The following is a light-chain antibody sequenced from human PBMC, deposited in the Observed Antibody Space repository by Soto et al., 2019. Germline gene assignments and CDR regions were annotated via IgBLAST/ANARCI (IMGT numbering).Light chain of an antibody. J-gene: IGLJ2*01. CDR3: GADHGSGSNFDVV. CDR2: VGTGGIVG. V-gene: IGLV9-49*01. CDR1: SGYSNYK. Sequence: QSVLTQPPSASASLGASVTLTCTLSSGYSNYKVDWYQQRPGKGPRFVMRVGTGGIVGSKGDGIPDRFSVLGSGLNRYLTNKNIQEEDESDYHCGADHGSGSNFDVVFGGGTQLTVL.